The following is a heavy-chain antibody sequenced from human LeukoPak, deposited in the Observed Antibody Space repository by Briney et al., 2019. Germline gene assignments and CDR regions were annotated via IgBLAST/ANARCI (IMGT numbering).Heavy chain of an antibody. CDR1: GYTFTGYY. V-gene: IGHV1-2*02. Sequence: GASVKVSCKASGYTFTGYYMHWVRQAPGQGLEWMGWINPNSGGTNYAQKFQGRVTMTRDTSISTAYMELSRLRSDDTAVYYCARVTDCGGDCPEDYWGQGTLVTVSS. CDR2: INPNSGGT. J-gene: IGHJ4*02. D-gene: IGHD2-21*01. CDR3: ARVTDCGGDCPEDY.